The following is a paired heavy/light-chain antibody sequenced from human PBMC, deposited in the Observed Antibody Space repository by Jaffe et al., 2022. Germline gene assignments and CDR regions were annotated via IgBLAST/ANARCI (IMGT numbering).Heavy chain of an antibody. CDR2: IIPIFGTA. CDR1: GGTFSSYA. J-gene: IGHJ6*03. D-gene: IGHD5-12*01. V-gene: IGHV1-69*05. CDR3: ARGPNSGYEGHYYYYMDV. Sequence: QVQLVQSGAEVKKPGSSVKVSCKASGGTFSSYAISWVRQAPGQGLEWMGGIIPIFGTANYAQKFQGRVTITTDESTSTAYMELSSLRSEDTAVYYCARGPNSGYEGHYYYYMDVWGKGTTVTVSS.
Light chain of an antibody. CDR3: QQYGSSPAT. CDR2: GAS. V-gene: IGKV3-20*01. CDR1: QSVSSSY. J-gene: IGKJ1*01. Sequence: EIVLTQSPGTLSLSPGERATLSCRASQSVSSSYLAWYQQKPGQAPRLLIYGASSRATGIPDRFSGSGSGTDFTLTISRLEPEDFAVYYCQQYGSSPATFGQGTKVEIK.